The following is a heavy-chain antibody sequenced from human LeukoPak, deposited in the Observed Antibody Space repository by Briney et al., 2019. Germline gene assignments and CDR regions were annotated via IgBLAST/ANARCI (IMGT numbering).Heavy chain of an antibody. D-gene: IGHD3-22*01. Sequence: GGSLRLSCAAPGFTFDDYAMHWVRQAPGKGLEWVSGISWNSGSIGYADSVKGRFTISRDNAKNSLYLQMNSLRAEDTALYYCAKGYYYDSSGYYYFDYWGQGTLVTVSS. V-gene: IGHV3-9*01. J-gene: IGHJ4*02. CDR2: ISWNSGSI. CDR1: GFTFDDYA. CDR3: AKGYYYDSSGYYYFDY.